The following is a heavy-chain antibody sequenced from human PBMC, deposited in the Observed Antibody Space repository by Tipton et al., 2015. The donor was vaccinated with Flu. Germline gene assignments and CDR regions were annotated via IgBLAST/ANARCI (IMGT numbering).Heavy chain of an antibody. J-gene: IGHJ5*02. CDR1: GGSISSYY. V-gene: IGHV4-59*01. CDR2: IYYSGST. D-gene: IGHD4-11*01. Sequence: TLSLTCTVSGGSISSYYWSWIRQPPGKGLEWIGYIYYSGSTNYNPSLKSRVTISVDTSKNHFSLKLSSVTVADTAVYYCARRDYSNYVSEPKNWFDRWGQGALVTVSS. CDR3: ARRDYSNYVSEPKNWFDR.